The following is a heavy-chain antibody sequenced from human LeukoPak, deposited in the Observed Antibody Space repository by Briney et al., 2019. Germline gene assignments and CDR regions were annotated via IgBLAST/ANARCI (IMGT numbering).Heavy chain of an antibody. CDR3: ARVPRALDYDFWSGELPFDY. CDR1: GFTFTSYA. CDR2: ISSGSSII. J-gene: IGHJ4*02. D-gene: IGHD3-3*01. V-gene: IGHV3-48*01. Sequence: GGSLRLSCAASGFTFTSYAMSWVRQAPGKGLEWVSYISSGSSIIYYADSVKGRFTISRDNAENSLYLQMNTLRVEDTAVYYCARVPRALDYDFWSGELPFDYWGQGTLVTVSS.